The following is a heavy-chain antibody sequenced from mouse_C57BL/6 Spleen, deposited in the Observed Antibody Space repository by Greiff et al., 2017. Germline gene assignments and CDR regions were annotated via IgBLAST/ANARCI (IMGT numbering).Heavy chain of an antibody. CDR3: ARENRDYGSSYDY. Sequence: EVQLMESGGGLVKPGGSLKLSCAASGFTFSSYAMSWVRQTPEKRLEWVATISDGGSYTDYPDNVKGRFTFSRDNAKNNLYLQMSHLTSEDTAMYYCARENRDYGSSYDYWGQGTTLTVSS. J-gene: IGHJ2*01. V-gene: IGHV5-4*01. CDR1: GFTFSSYA. D-gene: IGHD1-1*01. CDR2: ISDGGSYT.